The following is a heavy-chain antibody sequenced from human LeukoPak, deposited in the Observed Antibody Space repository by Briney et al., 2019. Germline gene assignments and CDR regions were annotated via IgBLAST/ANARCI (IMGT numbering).Heavy chain of an antibody. CDR3: AGMPKTVNNYYCYYYMDV. CDR1: GDSLSSYY. V-gene: IGHV4-4*09. CDR2: IYTSGST. D-gene: IGHD4-11*01. J-gene: IGHJ6*03. Sequence: PSETLSLTCMDSGDSLSSYYRSWVRQPPGEGLEWIGYIYTSGSTNYNPSLKSRVTISVDTSKNQSSMKLSSVTAADTAVYYCAGMPKTVNNYYCYYYMDVWGKGTTVTVSS.